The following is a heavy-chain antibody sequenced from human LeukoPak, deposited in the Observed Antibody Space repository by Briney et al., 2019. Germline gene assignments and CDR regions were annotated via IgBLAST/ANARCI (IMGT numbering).Heavy chain of an antibody. CDR3: ARYGGNSVGNYYFDY. D-gene: IGHD4-23*01. CDR2: IYYSGST. J-gene: IGHJ4*02. V-gene: IGHV4-31*03. Sequence: SQTLSLTRTVSGGTIGSGGYYSSWIRQHPGKGLEWIGYIYYSGSTYYNPSLKSRVTISVDTSKNQFSLKLSSVTAADTAVYYCARYGGNSVGNYYFDYWGQGTLVTVSP. CDR1: GGTIGSGGYY.